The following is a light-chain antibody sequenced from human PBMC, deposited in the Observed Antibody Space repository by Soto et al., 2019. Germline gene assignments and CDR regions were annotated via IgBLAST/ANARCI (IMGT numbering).Light chain of an antibody. Sequence: QSVLTQPASVSGSPGQSITISCTGTSSDVGGYKYVSWYQHHPGKAPKLMIYEVTHRPSGVSNRFSGSKSGNTASLTISGLQSEDEADYYCNSYSSSSTPVVFGGGTKLTVL. CDR3: NSYSSSSTPVV. CDR1: SSDVGGYKY. V-gene: IGLV2-14*01. CDR2: EVT. J-gene: IGLJ2*01.